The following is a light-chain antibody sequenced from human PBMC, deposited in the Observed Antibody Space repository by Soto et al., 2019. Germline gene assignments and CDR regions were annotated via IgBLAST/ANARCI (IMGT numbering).Light chain of an antibody. J-gene: IGLJ3*02. V-gene: IGLV4-69*01. CDR1: SGHSSYA. CDR3: QTWDTGIQV. CDR2: LNSDGSH. Sequence: QLVLTQSPSASASLGASVKLTCTLSSGHSSYAIAWHQQQPEKGPRYLMKLNSDGSHSKGDGIPDRFSGSISGAERYLTISSLQSEDEADYYCQTWDTGIQVFGGGTKVTVL.